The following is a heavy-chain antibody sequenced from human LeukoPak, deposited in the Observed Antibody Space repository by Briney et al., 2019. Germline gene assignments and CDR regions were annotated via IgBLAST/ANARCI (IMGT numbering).Heavy chain of an antibody. J-gene: IGHJ5*02. CDR1: GGSINSYY. CDR3: AREWGGWFDP. Sequence: SETLSLTCTVSGGSINSYYWSWIRQPPGKGLEWIGYIYYSGSTNYNPSLKSRVTISVDTSKNQFSLKLSSVTAADTAVYYCAREWGGWFDPWGQGTLVTVSS. D-gene: IGHD1-26*01. V-gene: IGHV4-4*08. CDR2: IYYSGST.